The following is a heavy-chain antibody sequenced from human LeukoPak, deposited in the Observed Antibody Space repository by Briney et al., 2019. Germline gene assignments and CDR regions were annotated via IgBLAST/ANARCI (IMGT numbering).Heavy chain of an antibody. Sequence: GGSLRLSCAASGFTFSSYGMHWVRQAPGKGLEWVAFIRYDGSNKYYADSVKGRFTISRDNSKNTLYLQMNSLRAEDTAVYYCAKSEPGRWLQFGYFQHWGQGTLVTVSS. CDR2: IRYDGSNK. CDR3: AKSEPGRWLQFGYFQH. J-gene: IGHJ1*01. V-gene: IGHV3-30*02. D-gene: IGHD5-24*01. CDR1: GFTFSSYG.